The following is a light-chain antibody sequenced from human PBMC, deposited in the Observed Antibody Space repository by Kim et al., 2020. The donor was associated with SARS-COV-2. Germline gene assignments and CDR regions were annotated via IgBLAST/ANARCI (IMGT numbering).Light chain of an antibody. J-gene: IGLJ2*01. CDR3: NSRDSNDNVV. CDR1: SLRSYY. CDR2: GKN. V-gene: IGLV3-19*01. Sequence: VALGQTVRITCQGDSLRSYYATWDQQKPGQAPILVIYGKNNRPSGIPDRFSGSSSGNPASLTITGTQAGDEADYYCNSRDSNDNVVFGGGTKLTVL.